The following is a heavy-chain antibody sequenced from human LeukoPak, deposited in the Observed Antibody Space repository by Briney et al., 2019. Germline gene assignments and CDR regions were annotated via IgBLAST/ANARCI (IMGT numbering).Heavy chain of an antibody. CDR2: TAGAGDII. J-gene: IGHJ4*02. CDR3: ARSWSSGRSWYYFDY. Sequence: PGGSLRLSCAVSGLTFSDNRMIWVRQAPQKGLEWVAVTAGAGDIIQYADSVKGRFTISTDNSKNTLYLEMNSLRAEDTAVYYCARSWSSGRSWYYFDYWGQGTLVTVSS. D-gene: IGHD6-13*01. CDR1: GLTFSDNR. V-gene: IGHV3-23*01.